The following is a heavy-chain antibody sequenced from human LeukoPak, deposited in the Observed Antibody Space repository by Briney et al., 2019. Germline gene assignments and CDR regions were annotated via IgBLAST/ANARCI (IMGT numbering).Heavy chain of an antibody. J-gene: IGHJ3*02. D-gene: IGHD4-17*01. CDR2: IYYSGST. CDR1: GGSISSSSYY. V-gene: IGHV4-39*07. Sequence: SETLSLTCTVSGGSISSSSYYWGWIRQPPGKGLEWIGSIYYSGSTYYNPSLKSRVTISVDTSKNQFSLKLSSVTAADTAVYYCARDYGDRRTDAFDIWGQGTMVTVSS. CDR3: ARDYGDRRTDAFDI.